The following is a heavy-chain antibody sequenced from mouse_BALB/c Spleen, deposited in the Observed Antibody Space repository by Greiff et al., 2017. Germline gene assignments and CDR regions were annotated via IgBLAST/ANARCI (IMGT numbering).Heavy chain of an antibody. Sequence: EVQVVESGGGLVQPGGSLRLSCATSGFTFTDYYMSWVRQPPGKALEWLGFIRNKANGYTTEYSASVKGRFTISRDNSQSILYLQMNTLRAEDSATYYCARGYSFAYWGQGTLVTVSA. V-gene: IGHV7-3*02. CDR2: IRNKANGYTT. CDR3: ARGYSFAY. D-gene: IGHD2-3*01. J-gene: IGHJ3*01. CDR1: GFTFTDYY.